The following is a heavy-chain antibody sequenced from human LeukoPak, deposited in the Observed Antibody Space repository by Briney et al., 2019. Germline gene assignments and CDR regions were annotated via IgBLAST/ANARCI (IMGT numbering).Heavy chain of an antibody. Sequence: GGSLRLSCAASGFKFSSNWMSWVRQAPGKGLEWVANIKQDGSEKYYVDSVKGRFTISRDNAKNSLYLQMNSLRAEDTAVYYCARELLGGGDLAVDVYFQHWGQGTLVTVSS. CDR1: GFKFSSNW. V-gene: IGHV3-7*01. D-gene: IGHD2-21*01. CDR3: ARELLGGGDLAVDVYFQH. CDR2: IKQDGSEK. J-gene: IGHJ1*01.